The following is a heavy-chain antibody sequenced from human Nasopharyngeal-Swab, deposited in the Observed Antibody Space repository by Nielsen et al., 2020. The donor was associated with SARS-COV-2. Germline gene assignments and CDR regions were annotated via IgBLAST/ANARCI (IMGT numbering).Heavy chain of an antibody. CDR2: IFYNGNT. CDR1: GDSIDRSSFY. D-gene: IGHD6-19*01. J-gene: IGHJ4*02. Sequence: SETLSLTCSVTGDSIDRSSFYWAWIRQPPGNGLEWIGIIFYNGNTYYNPSLKSRVTISVDTSKNEFSVKLSSATAADTAVYYCARRQSSGWYGSFDYWGQGRLVTVSS. V-gene: IGHV4-39*01. CDR3: ARRQSSGWYGSFDY.